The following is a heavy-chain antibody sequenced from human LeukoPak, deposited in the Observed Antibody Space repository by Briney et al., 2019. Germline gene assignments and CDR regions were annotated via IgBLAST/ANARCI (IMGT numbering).Heavy chain of an antibody. J-gene: IGHJ4*02. D-gene: IGHD3-3*01. CDR1: GGSVSSSRYY. Sequence: PSETLSLTCPVSGGSVSSSRYYWGWIRQPPGKGLEWIGSIYYSGSTYYNPSLKSRVTISVDTSKNQFSLKLSSVTAADTAVYYCASQYDFWSGYYSDPGDYWGQGTLVTVSS. V-gene: IGHV4-39*01. CDR3: ASQYDFWSGYYSDPGDY. CDR2: IYYSGST.